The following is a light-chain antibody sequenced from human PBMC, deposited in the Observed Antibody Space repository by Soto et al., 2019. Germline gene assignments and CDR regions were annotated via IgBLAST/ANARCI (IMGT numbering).Light chain of an antibody. Sequence: EIVITQSPPTLSASPVERATLTCRASQSVSSNLAWYQQKPGQAPRLLIYGASTRATGIPARFSGSGSGTEFTLTISSLQSEDFAVYYCQQYNNWPPITFGQGTRLEIK. J-gene: IGKJ5*01. CDR1: QSVSSN. V-gene: IGKV3-15*01. CDR2: GAS. CDR3: QQYNNWPPIT.